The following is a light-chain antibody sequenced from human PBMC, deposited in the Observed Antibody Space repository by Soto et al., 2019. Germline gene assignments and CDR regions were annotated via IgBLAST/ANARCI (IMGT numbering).Light chain of an antibody. J-gene: IGKJ1*01. Sequence: EIVLTQSPGTLSLSPGERATLSCRASQSSSTSLDWYQQKPGQTPRLLIYGASSRATGIPDRFSASGSGTDFTLTISRLEPEDVAVYYCQQYCSSPRWTFGQGTKVEIK. CDR2: GAS. CDR3: QQYCSSPRWT. CDR1: QSSSTS. V-gene: IGKV3-20*01.